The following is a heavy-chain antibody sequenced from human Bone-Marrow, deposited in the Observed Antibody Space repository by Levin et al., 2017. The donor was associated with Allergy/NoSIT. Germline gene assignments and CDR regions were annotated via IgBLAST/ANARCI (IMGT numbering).Heavy chain of an antibody. D-gene: IGHD5-18*01. CDR2: ISYDGSNK. CDR3: AKVDTPMATVGAFDI. CDR1: GFTFSNYGVHWVRYG. J-gene: IGHJ3*02. Sequence: QTGGSLRLSCAASGFTFSNYGVHWVRYGMHWVRQAPGKGLEWVAVISYDGSNKYYADSVKGRFTISRDNSKNTLFLQMNSLRAEDTAVYYCAKVDTPMATVGAFDIWGQGTMVTVSS. V-gene: IGHV3-30*18.